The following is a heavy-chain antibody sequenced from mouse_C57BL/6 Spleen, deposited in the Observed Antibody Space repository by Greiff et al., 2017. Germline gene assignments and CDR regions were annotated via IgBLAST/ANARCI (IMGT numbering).Heavy chain of an antibody. V-gene: IGHV1-39*01. J-gene: IGHJ4*01. CDR1: GYSFTDYN. Sequence: EVKLMESGPELVKPGASVKISCKASGYSFTDYNMNWVKQSNGKSLEWIGVINPNYGTTSYNQKFKGKATLTVDQSSSTAYMQLNSLTSEDSAVYYCAREETTVVAEAMDYWGQGTSVTVSS. CDR3: AREETTVVAEAMDY. D-gene: IGHD1-1*01. CDR2: INPNYGTT.